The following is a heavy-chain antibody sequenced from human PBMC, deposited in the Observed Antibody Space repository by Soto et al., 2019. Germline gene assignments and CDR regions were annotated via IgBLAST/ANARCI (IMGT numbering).Heavy chain of an antibody. D-gene: IGHD3-16*01. CDR2: IYYSGST. J-gene: IGHJ4*02. CDR3: ASSSDYVWGSYSAFDY. Sequence: QVQLQESGPGLVKPSETLSLTCTVSGGSVSSGSYYWSWIRQPPGKGLEWIGYIYYSGSTNYNPSIKSRVTISVDTSKNPFSLKLSSVTAADTAVYYCASSSDYVWGSYSAFDYWGQGTLVTVSS. CDR1: GGSVSSGSYY. V-gene: IGHV4-61*01.